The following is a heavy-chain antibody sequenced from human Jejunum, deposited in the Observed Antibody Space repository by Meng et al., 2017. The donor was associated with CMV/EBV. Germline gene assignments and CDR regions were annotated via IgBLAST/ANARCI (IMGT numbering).Heavy chain of an antibody. Sequence: TSGVSVGRIRQPPGKALEWLALIHWNDDKRYNPSLRNRLTITKDTSKNHVVLTLTNVDPVDTGTYYCAHSPLPLYNHDCTAFGSWGPGNRVTVSS. CDR1: TSGVS. CDR2: IHWNDDK. J-gene: IGHJ4*02. D-gene: IGHD1-14*01. CDR3: AHSPLPLYNHDCTAFGS. V-gene: IGHV2-5*01.